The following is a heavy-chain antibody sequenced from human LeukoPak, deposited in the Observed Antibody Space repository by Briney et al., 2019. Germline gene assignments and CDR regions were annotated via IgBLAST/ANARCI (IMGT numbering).Heavy chain of an antibody. D-gene: IGHD5-24*01. V-gene: IGHV3-15*01. Sequence: GGSLRLSCAASGFTVSNNYMSWVRQAPGKGLEWVGRIKSKTDGGTTDYAAPVKGRFTISRDDSKNTLYLQMNSLKTEDTAVYYCTTGHEIDYFDYWGQGTLVTVSS. J-gene: IGHJ4*02. CDR1: GFTVSNNY. CDR3: TTGHEIDYFDY. CDR2: IKSKTDGGTT.